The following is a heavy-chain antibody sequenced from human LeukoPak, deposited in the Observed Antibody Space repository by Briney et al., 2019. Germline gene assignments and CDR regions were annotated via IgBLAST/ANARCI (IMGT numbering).Heavy chain of an antibody. CDR3: AREGGFYRPLDY. CDR2: VYHSGST. Sequence: SETLSLTCTVSGGSISSTSYYWGWIRQPPGKGLEWIASVYHSGSTYYNPSLQSRVSTSVDTSKNQFSLKLTSVTAADTAVYYCAREGGFYRPLDYSGQGTLVTVSS. CDR1: GGSISSTSYY. V-gene: IGHV4-39*07. J-gene: IGHJ4*02. D-gene: IGHD3-3*01.